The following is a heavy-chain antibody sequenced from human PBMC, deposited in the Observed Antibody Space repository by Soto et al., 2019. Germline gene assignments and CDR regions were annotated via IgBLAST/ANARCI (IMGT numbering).Heavy chain of an antibody. V-gene: IGHV5-51*01. J-gene: IGHJ4*02. Sequence: GESLKISCKGSGYSFTSYWIGWVRQMPGKGLEWMGIIYPGDSDTRYSPSFQGQVTISADKSISTAYLQWSSLKASDTAMYYCARLRGVLGYGAYSQGNFDYWGQGTLVTVSS. CDR2: IYPGDSDT. CDR1: GYSFTSYW. CDR3: ARLRGVLGYGAYSQGNFDY. D-gene: IGHD4-17*01.